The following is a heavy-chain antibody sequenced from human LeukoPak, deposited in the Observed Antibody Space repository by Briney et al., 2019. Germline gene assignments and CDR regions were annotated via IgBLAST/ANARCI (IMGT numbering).Heavy chain of an antibody. Sequence: SXXVSCKASGYTFTSYGISWVRQAPGQGLEWMGWISAYNGNTNYAQKLQGRVTMTTDTSTSTAYMDLRSLRSDDTAVYYCARDLLTKEYYFDSSGNPYWGQGTLVTVSS. V-gene: IGHV1-18*01. CDR3: ARDLLTKEYYFDSSGNPY. D-gene: IGHD3-22*01. CDR1: GYTFTSYG. CDR2: ISAYNGNT. J-gene: IGHJ4*02.